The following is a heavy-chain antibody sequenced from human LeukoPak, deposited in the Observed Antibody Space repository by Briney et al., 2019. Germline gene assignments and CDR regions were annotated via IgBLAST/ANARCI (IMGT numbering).Heavy chain of an antibody. D-gene: IGHD1-1*01. J-gene: IGHJ4*02. Sequence: GGSLRLSCAASGFTFSSYAMHWVRQAPGKGLEYVSAISSNGGSTYYANSVKGRFTISRDNSKNTLYLQMSSLRAEDMAVYYCARQTGTLYYFDYWGQGTLVTVSS. CDR2: ISSNGGST. CDR1: GFTFSSYA. V-gene: IGHV3-64*01. CDR3: ARQTGTLYYFDY.